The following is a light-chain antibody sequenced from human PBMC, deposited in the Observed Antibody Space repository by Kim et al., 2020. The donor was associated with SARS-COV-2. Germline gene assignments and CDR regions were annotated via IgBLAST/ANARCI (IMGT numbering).Light chain of an antibody. J-gene: IGLJ3*02. V-gene: IGLV3-19*01. CDR3: SSRGSTGNHWV. Sequence: SSELTQDPAVSVALGQTVRITCQGNSLRIYYATWYQQKPGQAPKLVIYSQKKQPSGIPDRFSASSSGSTASLTITGAQAEDEADYYFSSRGSTGNHWVFG. CDR2: SQK. CDR1: SLRIYY.